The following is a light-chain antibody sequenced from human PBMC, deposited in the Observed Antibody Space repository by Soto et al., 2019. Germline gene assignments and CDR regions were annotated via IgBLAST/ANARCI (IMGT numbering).Light chain of an antibody. CDR3: QQTYSTPGYT. CDR2: AAS. CDR1: QTINNY. Sequence: DIQMTQSPPSLSASVGDRVTITCRASQTINNYLHWYQQKPGKAPKLLIYAASSLQSGVPSRFSGSGSGTDVTLTISSLQPEDFATFYCQQTYSTPGYTFGQGTKLEIK. J-gene: IGKJ2*01. V-gene: IGKV1-39*01.